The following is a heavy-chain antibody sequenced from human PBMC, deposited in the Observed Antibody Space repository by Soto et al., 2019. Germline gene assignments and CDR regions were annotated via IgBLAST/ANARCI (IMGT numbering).Heavy chain of an antibody. J-gene: IGHJ6*02. CDR2: IYPGDSDT. CDR1: GYSFTSYW. Sequence: PGESLKISCKGSGYSFTSYWIGWVRQMPGKGLEWMGIIYPGDSDTRYSPSFQGQVTISADKSISTAYLQWSSLKASDTAMYYWARQASTIFGVVKDYYYYYGMDVWGQGTTVTVSS. D-gene: IGHD3-3*01. CDR3: ARQASTIFGVVKDYYYYYGMDV. V-gene: IGHV5-51*01.